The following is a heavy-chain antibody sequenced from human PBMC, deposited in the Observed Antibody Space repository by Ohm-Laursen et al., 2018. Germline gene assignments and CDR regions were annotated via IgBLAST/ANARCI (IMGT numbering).Heavy chain of an antibody. CDR2: IYYSGST. CDR3: ARERTSVEIGDYYDSSGYYKEDAFDI. D-gene: IGHD3-22*01. Sequence: SDTLSLTCTVSGGSISSYYWSWIRQPPGKGLEWIGYIYYSGSTNYNPSLKSRVTISVDTSKNQFSLKLSSVTAADTAVYYCARERTSVEIGDYYDSSGYYKEDAFDIWGQGTMVTVSS. V-gene: IGHV4-59*01. J-gene: IGHJ3*02. CDR1: GGSISSYY.